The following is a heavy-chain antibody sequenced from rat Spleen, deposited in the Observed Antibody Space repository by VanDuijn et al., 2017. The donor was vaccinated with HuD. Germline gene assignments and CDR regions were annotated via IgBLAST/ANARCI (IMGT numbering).Heavy chain of an antibody. Sequence: QVQLKESGPGLVQPSETLSLTCTVSGFSLSSYNVHWVRQPPGKGLEWMGVMWSGGNTDYNSGLKSRLSISRDNSKNQVFLKKNSQQSEDTAPYYCARAYYSTSIHFDYWGQGVMVTVSS. J-gene: IGHJ2*01. CDR1: GFSLSSYN. CDR2: MWSGGNT. V-gene: IGHV2-45*01. D-gene: IGHD1-2*01. CDR3: ARAYYSTSIHFDY.